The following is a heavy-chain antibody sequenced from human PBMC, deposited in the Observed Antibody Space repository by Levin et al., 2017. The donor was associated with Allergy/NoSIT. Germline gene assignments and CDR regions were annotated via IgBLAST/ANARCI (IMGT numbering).Heavy chain of an antibody. J-gene: IGHJ6*02. D-gene: IGHD3-22*01. CDR2: ISAGGNYI. CDR3: ASWAIYHYDRSAFDYFYYAMDV. CDR1: GIPFSSYD. Sequence: GGSLRLSCAASGIPFSSYDMNWVRQAPGKGLEWVSSISAGGNYIYYADSVKGRFTISRDNAKNSLFLQMNSLRAEDTAVYYCASWAIYHYDRSAFDYFYYAMDVWGQGTTVTVSS. V-gene: IGHV3-21*01.